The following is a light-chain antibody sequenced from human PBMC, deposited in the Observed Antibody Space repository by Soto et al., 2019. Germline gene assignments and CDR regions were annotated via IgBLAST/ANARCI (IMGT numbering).Light chain of an antibody. Sequence: QAVVTQPPSVSAAPGQKVTISCSGSSSNIGSNYVSWYQHLPGAGPRLIIYDNDKRPSGIPDRFSGSRSGTSATLGITGLQAGDEADYYCGGWDSSLSAVVFGGGTKLTVL. CDR1: SSNIGSNY. J-gene: IGLJ3*02. V-gene: IGLV1-51*01. CDR3: GGWDSSLSAVV. CDR2: DND.